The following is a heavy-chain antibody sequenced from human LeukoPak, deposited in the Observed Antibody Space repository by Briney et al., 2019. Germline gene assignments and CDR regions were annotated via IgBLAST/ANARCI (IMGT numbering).Heavy chain of an antibody. V-gene: IGHV4-39*01. D-gene: IGHD2-2*01. Sequence: PSETLSLTCTVSGGSISSSSYYWGWIRPPPGKGLEWSGSIYYSGSTYYNPSLKSRVTISVDTSKNQFSLKLSSVTAADTAVYYCARQLGYCSSTSCYADKVDYWGQGTLVTVSS. CDR2: IYYSGST. CDR1: GGSISSSSYY. J-gene: IGHJ4*02. CDR3: ARQLGYCSSTSCYADKVDY.